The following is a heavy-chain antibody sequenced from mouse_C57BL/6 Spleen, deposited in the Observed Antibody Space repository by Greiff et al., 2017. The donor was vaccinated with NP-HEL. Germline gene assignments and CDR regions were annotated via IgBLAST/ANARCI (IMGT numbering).Heavy chain of an antibody. V-gene: IGHV1-54*01. CDR3: ARDGSSSYYCDH. CDR2: INPGSGGT. CDR1: GYAFTNYL. D-gene: IGHD1-1*01. Sequence: VQLQQSGAELVRPGTSVKVSCKASGYAFTNYLIEWVKQRPGQGLEWIGVINPGSGGTNYNEKFKGKATLTADKSSSTAYMQLSSLTSEDSAVYFCARDGSSSYYCDHWGQGTTHTVPS. J-gene: IGHJ2*01.